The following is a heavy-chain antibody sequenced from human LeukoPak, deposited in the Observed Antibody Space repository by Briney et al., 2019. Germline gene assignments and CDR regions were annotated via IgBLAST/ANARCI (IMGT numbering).Heavy chain of an antibody. CDR1: GFTVSTNY. Sequence: GGSLRLSCAASGFTVSTNYMSWVRQAPGKGLEWVSYISSSSGTIYYADSLKGRFTISRDNAKNSLYLQMNSLRADDTAVYYCARETTVATTPDYWGQGTLVTVSS. CDR3: ARETTVATTPDY. CDR2: ISSSSGTI. J-gene: IGHJ4*02. V-gene: IGHV3-48*04. D-gene: IGHD4-17*01.